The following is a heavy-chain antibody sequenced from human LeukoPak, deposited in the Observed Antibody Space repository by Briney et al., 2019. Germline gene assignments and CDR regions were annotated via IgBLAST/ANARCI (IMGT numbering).Heavy chain of an antibody. J-gene: IGHJ4*02. CDR2: IRSKANGGTT. CDR3: TRDRGYSYGYGDY. Sequence: GGSLRLSCAASGLTFTNYWMTWVRQAPGKGLEWVGFIRSKANGGTTEYAASVKGRFTISRDDSKSIAYLQMNSLKNEDTAVYYCTRDRGYSYGYGDYWGQGTLVTVSS. D-gene: IGHD5-18*01. V-gene: IGHV3-49*04. CDR1: GLTFTNYW.